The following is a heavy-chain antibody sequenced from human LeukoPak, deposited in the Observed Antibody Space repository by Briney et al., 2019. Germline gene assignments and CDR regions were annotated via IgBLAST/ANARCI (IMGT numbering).Heavy chain of an antibody. Sequence: GWINPNSGVTNYAQKFQGRVTMTRDTSISTVYMELNRLRFDDTAVYYCARKEITLPWLDYWGQGTLVTVSS. CDR2: INPNSGVT. D-gene: IGHD5-24*01. V-gene: IGHV1-2*02. CDR3: ARKEITLPWLDY. J-gene: IGHJ4*02.